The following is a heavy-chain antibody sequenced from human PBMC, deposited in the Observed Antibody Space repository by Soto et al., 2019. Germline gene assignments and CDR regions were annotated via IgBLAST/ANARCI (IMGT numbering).Heavy chain of an antibody. CDR1: GGAFSGYY. V-gene: IGHV4-34*01. J-gene: IGHJ5*02. CDR2: INHSGST. Sequence: ETLSLTCAVYGGAFSGYYWSWIRQPAGKGLEWIGEINHSGSTNYNPSLKSRVTISVDTSKNQFSLKLSSVTAADTAVYYCARGRMVRGVISGPRGGDWFDPWGQGTLVTVSS. CDR3: ARGRMVRGVISGPRGGDWFDP. D-gene: IGHD3-10*01.